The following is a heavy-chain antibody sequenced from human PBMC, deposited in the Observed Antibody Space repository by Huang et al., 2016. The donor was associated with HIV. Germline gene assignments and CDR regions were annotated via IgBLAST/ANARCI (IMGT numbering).Heavy chain of an antibody. Sequence: QVQLQESGPGLVKPSETLSLTCTVSGGSISSYYWSWIRQPAGKGLEWIGRIYTSGSTNYNPSLKRRVTMSVDTSKNQFSLKLGSVTAADTAVYYCARGGELLWFGEPGGWFDPWGQGTLVTVSS. J-gene: IGHJ5*02. CDR1: GGSISSYY. CDR2: IYTSGST. V-gene: IGHV4-4*07. CDR3: ARGGELLWFGEPGGWFDP. D-gene: IGHD3-10*01.